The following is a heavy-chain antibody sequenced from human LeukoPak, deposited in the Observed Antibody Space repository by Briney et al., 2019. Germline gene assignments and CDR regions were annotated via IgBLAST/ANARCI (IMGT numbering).Heavy chain of an antibody. Sequence: GGSLRLSCAASGFTFSSYEMNWVRQAPGKGLEWVSYISSSGSTIYYADSVKGRFTISRDNAKNSLFLQMNSLRAEDTAVYYCARESRTYGSGNFDYRGQGTLVTVSS. D-gene: IGHD3-10*01. V-gene: IGHV3-48*03. CDR3: ARESRTYGSGNFDY. J-gene: IGHJ4*02. CDR2: ISSSGSTI. CDR1: GFTFSSYE.